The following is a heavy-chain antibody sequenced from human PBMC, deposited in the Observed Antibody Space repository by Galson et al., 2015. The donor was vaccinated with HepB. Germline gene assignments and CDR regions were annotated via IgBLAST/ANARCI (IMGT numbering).Heavy chain of an antibody. J-gene: IGHJ6*02. Sequence: SVKVSRKASGYTFTAYYMHWVRQAPGQGLEWMGRIDPNSGGTNYAQKFQGRVTMTRDTSISTAYMELSRLRSDDTAVYYCARGGARRDGMDVWGQGTTVTVSS. CDR3: ARGGARRDGMDV. D-gene: IGHD1-26*01. V-gene: IGHV1-2*06. CDR1: GYTFTAYY. CDR2: IDPNSGGT.